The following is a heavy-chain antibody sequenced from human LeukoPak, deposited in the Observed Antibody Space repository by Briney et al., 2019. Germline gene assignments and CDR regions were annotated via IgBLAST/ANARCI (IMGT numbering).Heavy chain of an antibody. J-gene: IGHJ4*02. CDR1: GFTFSSYG. CDR2: ISYDGSNK. D-gene: IGHD3-9*01. CDR3: ANKWRTGYYNY. Sequence: GGSLRLSCAASGFTFSSYGMHWVRQAPGKGLEWVAVISYDGSNKYYADSVKGRFTISRDNSKNTLYLQMNSLRAEDTAVYYCANKWRTGYYNYWGQGTLVTVSS. V-gene: IGHV3-30*18.